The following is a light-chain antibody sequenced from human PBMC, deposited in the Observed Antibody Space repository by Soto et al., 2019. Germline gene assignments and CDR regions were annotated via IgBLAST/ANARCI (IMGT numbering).Light chain of an antibody. CDR3: QQRCNGFTVT. Sequence: DSPVSPSPSCMCGSSGDSVTIKCRASQTISSWLAWYQQKPGKAPKLLIYKASTLKSGVQARFSGSGSGTNFTLTISSLEPEDFAVYYFQQRCNGFTVTFGQGTRLDIK. CDR2: KAS. J-gene: IGKJ5*01. V-gene: IGKV1-5*03. CDR1: QTISSW.